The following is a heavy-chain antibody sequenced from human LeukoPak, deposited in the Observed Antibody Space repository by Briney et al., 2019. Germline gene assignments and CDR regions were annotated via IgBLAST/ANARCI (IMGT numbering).Heavy chain of an antibody. CDR3: ARDASALY. D-gene: IGHD6-19*01. CDR1: GLIFSKYW. V-gene: IGHV3-7*01. CDR2: IKPDGSEK. J-gene: IGHJ4*02. Sequence: GGSLRLSCAASGLIFSKYWMTWVRQAPGKGLEWVASIKPDGSEKYYLDSVKGRFTISRDNAGDSLYLQMNSLRDDDTSVYFCARDASALYWGRGTLVTVSS.